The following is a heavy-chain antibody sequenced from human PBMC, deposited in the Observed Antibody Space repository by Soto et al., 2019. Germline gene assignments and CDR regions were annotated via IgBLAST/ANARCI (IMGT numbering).Heavy chain of an antibody. Sequence: SGGSLRLSCAASGFTFSGSNMHWVRQASGKGLEWIGRITTKSNNYATAYAASVRGRFIISRDDSKNTAYLQMNSLKTEDTAVYYCRRELAATDSDCWGQGTLVTVSS. CDR3: RRELAATDSDC. J-gene: IGHJ4*02. CDR2: ITTKSNNYAT. CDR1: GFTFSGSN. V-gene: IGHV3-73*01. D-gene: IGHD2-15*01.